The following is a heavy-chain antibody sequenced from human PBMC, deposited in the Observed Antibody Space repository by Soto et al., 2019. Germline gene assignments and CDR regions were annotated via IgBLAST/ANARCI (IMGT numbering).Heavy chain of an antibody. V-gene: IGHV3-23*01. CDR1: GFTFSSYA. CDR3: AKDSSYTGSYDY. D-gene: IGHD1-26*01. Sequence: GGSLRLSCAASGFTFSSYALTWVRQAPGKGLEWVSTISFTGGSTYYADSVEGRFTISRDNSKNTLHLQMNSLRAEDTAIYYCAKDSSYTGSYDYWGQGTLVTVSS. CDR2: ISFTGGST. J-gene: IGHJ4*02.